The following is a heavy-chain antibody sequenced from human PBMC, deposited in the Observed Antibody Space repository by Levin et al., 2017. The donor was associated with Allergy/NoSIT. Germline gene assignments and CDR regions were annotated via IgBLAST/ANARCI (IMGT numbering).Heavy chain of an antibody. V-gene: IGHV1-18*01. CDR1: GYTFTSYG. Sequence: ASVKVSCKASGYTFTSYGISWVRQAPGQGLEWMGWISAYNGNTNYAQKLQGRVTMTTDTSTSTAYMELRSLRSDDTAVYYCAREGPPPYLYSSGWYSYYYMDVWGKGTTVTVSS. J-gene: IGHJ6*03. CDR3: AREGPPPYLYSSGWYSYYYMDV. D-gene: IGHD6-19*01. CDR2: ISAYNGNT.